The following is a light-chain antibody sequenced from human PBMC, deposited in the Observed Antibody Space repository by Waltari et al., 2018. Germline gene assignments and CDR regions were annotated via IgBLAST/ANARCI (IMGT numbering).Light chain of an antibody. J-gene: IGKJ4*01. CDR1: QDISHF. CDR3: QQYDVQPLT. CDR2: KAS. V-gene: IGKV1-33*01. Sequence: DVQLTQSPSSLSASVGDRVTITCQARQDISHFLNWYQQKPGKAPQLLIYKASNLEPGVPSRFSATGFKTDFSFTISSLQPEDFGTYYCQQYDVQPLTFGGGTRV.